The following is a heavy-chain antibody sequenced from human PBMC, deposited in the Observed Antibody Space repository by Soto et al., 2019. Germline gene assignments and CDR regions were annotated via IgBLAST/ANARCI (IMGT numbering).Heavy chain of an antibody. V-gene: IGHV4-39*01. J-gene: IGHJ6*03. Sequence: LETLSLTCTVSGGSISSSSYYWGWIRQPPGKGLEWIGSIYYSGSTYYNPSLKSRVTISVDTSKNQFSLKLSSVTAADTAVYYCARPSSSSREYQPRSPPNYYYMDVWGKGTTVTVSS. CDR2: IYYSGST. CDR3: ARPSSSSREYQPRSPPNYYYMDV. CDR1: GGSISSSSYY. D-gene: IGHD2-2*01.